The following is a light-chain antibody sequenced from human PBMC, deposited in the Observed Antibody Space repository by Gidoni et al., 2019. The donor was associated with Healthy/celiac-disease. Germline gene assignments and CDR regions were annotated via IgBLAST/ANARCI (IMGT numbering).Light chain of an antibody. J-gene: IGKJ3*01. CDR1: QSISSW. CDR2: KAS. Sequence: DIQMTQSPSTLSASVGDRVTITCRASQSISSWLAWYQQKPGKAPKLLIYKASSLESGVPSRFSGSGSGTEFTLTISSLQPDDFATYSCQQYNSYSLFTCGPGTKVDIQ. V-gene: IGKV1-5*03. CDR3: QQYNSYSLFT.